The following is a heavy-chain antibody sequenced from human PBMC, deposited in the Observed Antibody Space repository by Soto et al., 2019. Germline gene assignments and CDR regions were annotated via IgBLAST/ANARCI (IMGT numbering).Heavy chain of an antibody. CDR1: GFSCTGYY. Sequence: QEQLVQSGAAVKKPGASVKVSCKASGFSCTGYYIHGLRQAPGQALGWMGWINAHSGGTDYAQKFQGRATLTRDTSISTAYMTLSSLRSDDTAIYYCAKDLTRQLAYWLDPWGQGTQVTVSS. D-gene: IGHD6-6*01. J-gene: IGHJ5*02. V-gene: IGHV1-2*02. CDR3: AKDLTRQLAYWLDP. CDR2: INAHSGGT.